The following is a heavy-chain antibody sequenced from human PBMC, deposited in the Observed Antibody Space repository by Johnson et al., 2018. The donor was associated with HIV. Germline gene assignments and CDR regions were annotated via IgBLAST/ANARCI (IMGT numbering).Heavy chain of an antibody. V-gene: IGHV3-30*14. CDR3: ARGESSYYDSSGDAFDI. Sequence: VQLVESGGGVFQPGGSLRLSFAASGFTFNIYVMHWVRQAPGKGLEWVATISYDGSNKDYLDSLKVRFTISRDNSRNTRYLEMNSLRAEDTAVYYCARGESSYYDSSGDAFDIWCQGTMVTVSS. CDR2: ISYDGSNK. D-gene: IGHD3-22*01. J-gene: IGHJ3*02. CDR1: GFTFNIYV.